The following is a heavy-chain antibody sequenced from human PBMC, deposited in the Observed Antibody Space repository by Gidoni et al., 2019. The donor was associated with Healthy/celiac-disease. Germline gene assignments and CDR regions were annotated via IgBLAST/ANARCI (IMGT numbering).Heavy chain of an antibody. CDR3: ARGGNMVRGVNGNY. CDR1: GFPFSSYS. Sequence: VQLVESGGGLVKHGGSLRLSCAASGFPFSSYSMNWVRQAPGKGLEGVSSISSSRSYIYYADSVKGRFTISRDNAKNSLYLQMNSRRAEATAVYYCARGGNMVRGVNGNYWGQGTLVTVSS. J-gene: IGHJ4*02. CDR2: ISSSRSYI. D-gene: IGHD3-10*01. V-gene: IGHV3-21*01.